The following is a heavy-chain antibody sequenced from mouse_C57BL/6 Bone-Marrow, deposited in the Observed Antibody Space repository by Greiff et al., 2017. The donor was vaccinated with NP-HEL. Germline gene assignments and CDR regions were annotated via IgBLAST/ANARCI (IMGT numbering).Heavy chain of an antibody. J-gene: IGHJ2*01. Sequence: QVQLQQPGAELVKPGASVKLSCKASGYTFTSYWMHWVKQRPGQGLEWIGMIHPNSGSTNYNEKFKSKATLTVDKSSSTAYMQLSSLTSEDSAVYYCARTPYSNYDDYFDYWGQGTTLTVSS. D-gene: IGHD2-5*01. CDR3: ARTPYSNYDDYFDY. CDR1: GYTFTSYW. V-gene: IGHV1-64*01. CDR2: IHPNSGST.